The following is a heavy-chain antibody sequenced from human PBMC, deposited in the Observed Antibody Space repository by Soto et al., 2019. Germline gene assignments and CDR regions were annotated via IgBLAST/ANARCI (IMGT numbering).Heavy chain of an antibody. Sequence: SETLSLTCAVYGGSFSGYYWNWIRQPPGKGLEWIGEINHSGSTNYNPSLKSRVSISEGTSNNQFSLKLSSVTAADTAVYYCARGRGDGYNQDWYFDLWGRDTLVTVSS. CDR3: ARGRGDGYNQDWYFDL. J-gene: IGHJ2*01. V-gene: IGHV4-34*01. CDR2: INHSGST. D-gene: IGHD3-10*01. CDR1: GGSFSGYY.